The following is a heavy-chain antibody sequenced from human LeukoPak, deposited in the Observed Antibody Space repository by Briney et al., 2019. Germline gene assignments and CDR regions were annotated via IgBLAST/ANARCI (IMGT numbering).Heavy chain of an antibody. CDR1: GYTFTSYG. Sequence: GASVKVSCKASGYTFTSYGICWVRQSPGQGLEWMGWISAYNGNTNYAQKLQGRVTMTTDTSTRTTYRELRSLRSDDTAVYYWERGKRTTYYYDSSGLNWFDRWGQGPLVTVSS. CDR3: ERGKRTTYYYDSSGLNWFDR. V-gene: IGHV1-18*01. J-gene: IGHJ5*02. CDR2: ISAYNGNT. D-gene: IGHD3-22*01.